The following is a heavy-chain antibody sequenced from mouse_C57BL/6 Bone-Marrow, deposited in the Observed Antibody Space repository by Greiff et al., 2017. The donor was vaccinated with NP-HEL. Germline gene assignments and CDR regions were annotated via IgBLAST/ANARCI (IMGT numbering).Heavy chain of an antibody. D-gene: IGHD1-1*01. Sequence: VQLQQSGPELVKPGASVKISCKASGYAFSSSWMNWVKQRPGKGLEWIGRIYPGDGDTNYNGKFKGKATLTADKSSSTAYMQLSSLTSEDSAVYFCARGFTRYFDYWGQGTTLTVSS. CDR3: ARGFTRYFDY. CDR1: GYAFSSSW. J-gene: IGHJ2*01. V-gene: IGHV1-82*01. CDR2: IYPGDGDT.